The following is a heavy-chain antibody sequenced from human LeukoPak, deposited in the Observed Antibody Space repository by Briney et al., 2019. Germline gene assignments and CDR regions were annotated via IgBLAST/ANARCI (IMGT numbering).Heavy chain of an antibody. CDR1: GYTFTSYD. CDR2: MNPNSGNT. D-gene: IGHD6-13*01. CDR3: ARGGIAAAAGLFDY. J-gene: IGHJ4*02. Sequence: ASVKVSCKASGYTFTSYDINWERQATGQGLEWMGRMNPNSGNTGYAQKFQGRVTMTRNTSISTAYMELSSLRSEDTAVYYCARGGIAAAAGLFDYWGQGTLVTVSS. V-gene: IGHV1-8*01.